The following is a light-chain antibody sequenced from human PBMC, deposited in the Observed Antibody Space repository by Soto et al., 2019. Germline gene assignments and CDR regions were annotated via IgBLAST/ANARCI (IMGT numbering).Light chain of an antibody. Sequence: PGERATLSCTASQSVSSFLAWYQQKPGQAPRLLIYHASTRATGIPARFSGSGSGTEFTLTISSLQSEDFAVYYCQQYNQWPPWTFGQGTKVDIK. CDR1: QSVSSF. CDR2: HAS. J-gene: IGKJ1*01. V-gene: IGKV3D-15*01. CDR3: QQYNQWPPWT.